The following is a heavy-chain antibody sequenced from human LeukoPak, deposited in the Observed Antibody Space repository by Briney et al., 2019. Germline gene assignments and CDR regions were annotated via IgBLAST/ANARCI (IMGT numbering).Heavy chain of an antibody. CDR1: GYTFTSYG. Sequence: ASVKVSCKASGYTFTSYGISWVRQAPGQGLEWMGWINPNSGGTNYAQKFQGRVTMTRDTSISTAYMELSRLRSDDTAVYYCARQYRGIANAFDIWGQGTMVTVSS. J-gene: IGHJ3*02. CDR2: INPNSGGT. V-gene: IGHV1-2*02. CDR3: ARQYRGIANAFDI. D-gene: IGHD6-13*01.